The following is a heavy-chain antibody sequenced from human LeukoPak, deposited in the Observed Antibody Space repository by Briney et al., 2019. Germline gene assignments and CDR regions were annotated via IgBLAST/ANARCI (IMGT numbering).Heavy chain of an antibody. CDR3: ARQGIYNYLDS. V-gene: IGHV5-51*01. D-gene: IGHD2-2*02. Sequence: GESLKISCQGSGYSFTNHWIGWVRQKPGKGLEWMGIIYPDDSDTRYSPSFRGQVIISADKSISTVSLQWSSLDTSDIAMYYCARQGIYNYLDSWGQGTLITVSS. CDR1: GYSFTNHW. CDR2: IYPDDSDT. J-gene: IGHJ4*02.